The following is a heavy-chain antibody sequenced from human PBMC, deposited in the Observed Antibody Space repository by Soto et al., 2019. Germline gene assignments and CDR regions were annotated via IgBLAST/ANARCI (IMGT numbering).Heavy chain of an antibody. D-gene: IGHD3-16*01. V-gene: IGHV3-74*01. CDR2: IHNDGTT. CDR3: ARDFEGLGY. Sequence: EVQLVESGGGLVQPGGSLTLSCAASGCTFTKYRMHWVHQALGKGLVWVSSIHNDGTTNYADSVKGRFTISRDNAKNTLYLQMNSLRAEDTAVYYCARDFEGLGYWGRGTLVTVSS. CDR1: GCTFTKYR. J-gene: IGHJ4*02.